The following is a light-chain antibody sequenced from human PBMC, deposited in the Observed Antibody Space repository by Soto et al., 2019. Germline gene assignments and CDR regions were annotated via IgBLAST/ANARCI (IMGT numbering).Light chain of an antibody. Sequence: DIVMTQSPLSLPVTPGEPASISCRSSQSLLHSNGKNFLDWYLQRPGQSPQLLIYLGSNRASGVPDRFSGSGSGTDFTLKITRVEAEDVGVYHCMQALQTPFTFGPGTKVDIK. J-gene: IGKJ3*01. CDR1: QSLLHSNGKNF. CDR2: LGS. CDR3: MQALQTPFT. V-gene: IGKV2-28*01.